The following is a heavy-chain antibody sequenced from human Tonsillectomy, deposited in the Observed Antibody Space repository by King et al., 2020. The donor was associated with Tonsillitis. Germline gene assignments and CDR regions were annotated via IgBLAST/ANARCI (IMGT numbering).Heavy chain of an antibody. CDR3: ARDLLGGSYPFDY. J-gene: IGHJ4*02. CDR1: GFTFNSYE. V-gene: IGHV3-48*03. Sequence: VQLVESGGGLVQPGGSLRLSCAASGFTFNSYEMNWVRQAPGKGLEWISYIGSSGNTKNYADSVKGRFTISRDNAKNSLYLQMNSLRAEDTAGYYCARDLLGGSYPFDYWGQGTLVTVSS. D-gene: IGHD1-26*01. CDR2: IGSSGNTK.